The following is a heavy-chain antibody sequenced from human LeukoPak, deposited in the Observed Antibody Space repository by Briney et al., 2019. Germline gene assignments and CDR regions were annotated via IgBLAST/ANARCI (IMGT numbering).Heavy chain of an antibody. CDR2: IIPIFGTA. CDR3: ARDTSGPVHFDY. V-gene: IGHV1-69*01. J-gene: IGHJ4*02. CDR1: GGTFSSYA. Sequence: SVKVSCKASGGTFSSYAISWVRQAPGQGLEWMGGIIPIFGTANYAQKFQGRVTITADESTSTAYMELSSLRSEDTAVYYCARDTSGPVHFDYWGQGTLVTVSS. D-gene: IGHD2-2*01.